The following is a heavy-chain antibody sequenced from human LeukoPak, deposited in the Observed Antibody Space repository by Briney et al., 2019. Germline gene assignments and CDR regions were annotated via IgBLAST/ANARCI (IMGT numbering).Heavy chain of an antibody. V-gene: IGHV1-18*01. CDR2: ISPYNGDT. CDR1: GYSFTSCG. CDR3: ATVTLYYYDSSGYGWFDP. D-gene: IGHD3-22*01. Sequence: ASVKVSCKASGYSFTSCGITWVRQAPGQGLEWMGWISPYNGDTNYAPRFQGRVTMTEDTSTDTAYMELSSLRSEDTAVYYCATVTLYYYDSSGYGWFDPWGQGTLVTVSS. J-gene: IGHJ5*02.